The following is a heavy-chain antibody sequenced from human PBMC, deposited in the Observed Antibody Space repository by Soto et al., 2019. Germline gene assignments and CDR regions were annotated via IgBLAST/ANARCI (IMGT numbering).Heavy chain of an antibody. CDR2: IYYSGST. V-gene: IGHV4-31*03. J-gene: IGHJ4*02. D-gene: IGHD3-9*01. CDR3: ARNRYFDQYYFDY. CDR1: GGSISSGGYY. Sequence: QVQLQESGPGLVKPSQTLSLTCTVSGGSISSGGYYWSWIRQHPGKGLEWIGYIYYSGSTYYNPSLKSRVTRSVDTSKNQFSLKLSSVTAADTAVYYCARNRYFDQYYFDYWGQGTLVTVSS.